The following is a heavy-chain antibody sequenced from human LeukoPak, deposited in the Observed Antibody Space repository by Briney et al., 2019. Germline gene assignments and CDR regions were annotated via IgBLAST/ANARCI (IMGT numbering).Heavy chain of an antibody. D-gene: IGHD3-3*01. V-gene: IGHV3-21*01. Sequence: GGSLRLSCAASGFTFSSYSMNWVRQAPGKGLEWVSSISSSSSYIYYADSVKGRFSVSRDDSGSTMYLQMNSLRTEDTATYYCARDGTIYGILPHLDYWGQGTLVTVAP. CDR2: ISSSSSYI. CDR1: GFTFSSYS. J-gene: IGHJ4*02. CDR3: ARDGTIYGILPHLDY.